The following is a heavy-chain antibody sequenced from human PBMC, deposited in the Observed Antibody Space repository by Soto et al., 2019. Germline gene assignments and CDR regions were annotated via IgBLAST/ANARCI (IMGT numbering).Heavy chain of an antibody. Sequence: GGSLRLSCAASGFTFSSYAMHWVRQAPGKGLEWVAVISYDGSNKYYADSVKGRFTISRDNSKNTLYLQMNSLRAEDTAVYYCARDQGGDYVFYYYGMDVWGQGTTVTVSS. J-gene: IGHJ6*02. CDR1: GFTFSSYA. V-gene: IGHV3-30-3*01. CDR2: ISYDGSNK. CDR3: ARDQGGDYVFYYYGMDV. D-gene: IGHD4-17*01.